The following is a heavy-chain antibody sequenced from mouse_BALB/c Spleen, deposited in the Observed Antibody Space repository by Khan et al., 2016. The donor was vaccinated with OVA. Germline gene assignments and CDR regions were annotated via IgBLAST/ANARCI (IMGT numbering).Heavy chain of an antibody. Sequence: IQLVQSGPELMKPGASVKISCKASGYSFTSYYIHWLMQSHGKSLEWIGYIDPFSGGTTYNQKFKGKATLTVDKSSSTAYIHLNNLTSEDSAVYYCTRHGYVAWFTYWGQGTLVTVSA. CDR2: IDPFSGGT. V-gene: IGHV1S135*01. CDR3: TRHGYVAWFTY. CDR1: GYSFTSYY. D-gene: IGHD2-2*01. J-gene: IGHJ3*01.